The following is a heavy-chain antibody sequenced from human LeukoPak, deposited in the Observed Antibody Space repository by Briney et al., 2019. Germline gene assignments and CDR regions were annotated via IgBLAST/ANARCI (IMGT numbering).Heavy chain of an antibody. D-gene: IGHD2-15*01. CDR2: IIPIFGTA. V-gene: IGHV1-69*13. Sequence: ASVKVSCKASGGTFSSYAISWVRQAPGQGLEWMGGIIPIFGTANYAQKFQGRVTITADESTSTAYMELSSLRSEDTAVYYCARDRVVPGYCSGGSCYRRFDYWGQGTLVTVSS. CDR3: ARDRVVPGYCSGGSCYRRFDY. CDR1: GGTFSSYA. J-gene: IGHJ4*02.